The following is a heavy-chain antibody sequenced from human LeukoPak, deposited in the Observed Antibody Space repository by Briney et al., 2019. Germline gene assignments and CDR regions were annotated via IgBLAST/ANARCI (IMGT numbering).Heavy chain of an antibody. Sequence: GGSLRLSCAASGFTFSSYSMKWGRQAPGKGVGWGSYISSSSSTIYYADSVKGRFTISRDNAKNSLYLQMNRLRADDTAVYYCARDKGLRDYYYYYMDVWGKGTTVTVSS. CDR3: ARDKGLRDYYYYYMDV. CDR1: GFTFSSYS. D-gene: IGHD4-17*01. J-gene: IGHJ6*03. CDR2: ISSSSSTI. V-gene: IGHV3-48*01.